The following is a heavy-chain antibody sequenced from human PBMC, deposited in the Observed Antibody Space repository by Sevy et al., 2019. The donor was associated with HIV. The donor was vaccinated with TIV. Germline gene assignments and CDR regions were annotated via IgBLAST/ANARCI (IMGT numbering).Heavy chain of an antibody. CDR2: IRQDGSEI. J-gene: IGHJ4*02. CDR3: ARDLGHSGYDLLDY. V-gene: IGHV3-7*01. D-gene: IGHD5-12*01. Sequence: GGSLKLSCAASGFPFSSNWMTWVRQAPGKALQRVATIRQDGSEIYFVDSGKGRFTISRDNSKNSLYLQMSSVRVEDTGVYFCARDLGHSGYDLLDYWGQGTLVTVSS. CDR1: GFPFSSNW.